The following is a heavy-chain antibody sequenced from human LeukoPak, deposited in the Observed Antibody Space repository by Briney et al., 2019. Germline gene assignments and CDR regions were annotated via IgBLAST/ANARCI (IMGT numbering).Heavy chain of an antibody. Sequence: GGSLRLSCAASGFTFSSYAMSWVRQAPGKGLEWVSAISGSGGSTYYADSVKGRFTISRDNSKNTLYLQMNSLRAEDTAVYYCAKDLYYYGQSFLDAFDIWGQGTMVTVYS. V-gene: IGHV3-23*01. CDR2: ISGSGGST. D-gene: IGHD3-10*01. CDR1: GFTFSSYA. CDR3: AKDLYYYGQSFLDAFDI. J-gene: IGHJ3*02.